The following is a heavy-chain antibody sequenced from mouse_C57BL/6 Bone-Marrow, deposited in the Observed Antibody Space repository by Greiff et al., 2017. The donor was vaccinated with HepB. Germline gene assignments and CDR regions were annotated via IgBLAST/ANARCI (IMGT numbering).Heavy chain of an antibody. D-gene: IGHD1-1*01. V-gene: IGHV5-12*01. CDR2: ISNGGGST. CDR3: ACRIYYYSSKYAMDG. J-gene: IGHJ4*01. Sequence: EVQVVESGGGLVQPGGSLKLSCAASGFTFSDYYMYWVRQTPEKRLEWVAYISNGGGSTYYPDTVKGRFTISRDNAKNTLYLQMSRLRSEDTAMYYYACRIYYYSSKYAMDGWGQGTTVTVSS. CDR1: GFTFSDYY.